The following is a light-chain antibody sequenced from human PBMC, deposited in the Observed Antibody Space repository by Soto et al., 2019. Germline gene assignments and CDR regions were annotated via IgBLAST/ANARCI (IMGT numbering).Light chain of an antibody. CDR2: GAS. CDR1: QSVSSSY. Sequence: EIVLTQSPGTLSLSPGERATLSCRASQSVSSSYLAWYQQKPGQGPRLLIYGASSRATGIPDRFSVSGSGTDFTLTISRLEPEDFAVYYCLQYGSSPGTFGQGTKLEIK. V-gene: IGKV3-20*01. J-gene: IGKJ2*01. CDR3: LQYGSSPGT.